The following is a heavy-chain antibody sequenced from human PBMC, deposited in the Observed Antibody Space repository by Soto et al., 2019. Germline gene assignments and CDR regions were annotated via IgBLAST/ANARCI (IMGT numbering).Heavy chain of an antibody. V-gene: IGHV1-3*01. J-gene: IGHJ6*03. CDR2: INAGNGNT. CDR3: ARERDRDGDTRGTYYYYYYYMDV. Sequence: ASVKVSCKASGYTFTSYAMHWVRQAPGQRLEWMGWINAGNGNTKYSQKFQGRVTITRDTSASTAYMELSSLRSEDTAVYYCARERDRDGDTRGTYYYYYYYMDVWGKGTTVTVSS. D-gene: IGHD4-17*01. CDR1: GYTFTSYA.